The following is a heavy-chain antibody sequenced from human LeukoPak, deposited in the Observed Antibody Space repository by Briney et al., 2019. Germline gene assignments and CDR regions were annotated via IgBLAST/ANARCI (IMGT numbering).Heavy chain of an antibody. Sequence: GGSLRLSCAASGFTFSSYAMHWVRQAPGKGLEYVSAISSNGGSTYYANSVKGRFTISRDNSKNTLYLQMNSLRAEDTAVYYCAKDGMAATGTFDSWGQGSLVTVSS. J-gene: IGHJ5*01. CDR1: GFTFSSYA. D-gene: IGHD6-13*01. CDR2: ISSNGGST. CDR3: AKDGMAATGTFDS. V-gene: IGHV3-64*01.